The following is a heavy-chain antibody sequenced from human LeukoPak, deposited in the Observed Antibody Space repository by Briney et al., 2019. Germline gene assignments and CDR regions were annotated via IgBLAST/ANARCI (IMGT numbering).Heavy chain of an antibody. CDR2: ISSSGSTI. V-gene: IGHV3-48*03. Sequence: PGGSLRLSCAASGFTFSSYEMNWVRQAPGKGLEWVSYISSSGSTIYYADSVKGRFTISRDNAKNSLYLQMNSLRAEDTAVYYCAREMVRGRGAFDIWGQGTMVTVSS. J-gene: IGHJ3*02. D-gene: IGHD3-10*01. CDR3: AREMVRGRGAFDI. CDR1: GFTFSSYE.